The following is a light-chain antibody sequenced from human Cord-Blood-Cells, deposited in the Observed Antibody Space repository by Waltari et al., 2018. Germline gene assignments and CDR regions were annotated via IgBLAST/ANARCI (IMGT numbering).Light chain of an antibody. Sequence: QSALTQPASVSGSPGQSITISCTATSSDVGGFNYVPGYQQHPSKAPKLMIYDVNNRPSGVSNRFSCSKSGNTASLTISGLQAEDEADYYCSSYTSSSSWVFGGGTKLTVL. CDR2: DVN. CDR3: SSYTSSSSWV. J-gene: IGLJ3*02. V-gene: IGLV2-14*03. CDR1: SSDVGGFNY.